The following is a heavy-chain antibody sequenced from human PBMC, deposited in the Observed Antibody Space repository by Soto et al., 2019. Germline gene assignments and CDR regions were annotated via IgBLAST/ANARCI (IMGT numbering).Heavy chain of an antibody. V-gene: IGHV5-51*01. J-gene: IGHJ3*01. Sequence: GESLKISCKGYGYTFTTYWIGWVRQMPGKGLEWMGIIYAGDSDTRYSPPFQGQVTISVDKSISTAYLQWSSLRASDTAMYYCVRGVHLTAADAFDVWGQGTMVTVSS. CDR2: IYAGDSDT. D-gene: IGHD1-1*01. CDR3: VRGVHLTAADAFDV. CDR1: GYTFTTYW.